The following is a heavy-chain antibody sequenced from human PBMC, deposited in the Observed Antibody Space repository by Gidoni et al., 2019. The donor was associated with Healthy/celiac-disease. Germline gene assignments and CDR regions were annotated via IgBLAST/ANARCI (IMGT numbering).Heavy chain of an antibody. CDR1: GGSISSYY. Sequence: QVQLQESGPGLVKPSETLSLTCTVSGGSISSYYWSWLRQPAGKGLECIGRIYTSGSTNYNPSLKSRVTMSVDTSKNQFSLKLSSVTAADTAVYYCASSGSGSSSWYALFDYWGQGTLVTVSS. CDR3: ASSGSGSSSWYALFDY. CDR2: IYTSGST. D-gene: IGHD6-13*01. J-gene: IGHJ4*02. V-gene: IGHV4-4*07.